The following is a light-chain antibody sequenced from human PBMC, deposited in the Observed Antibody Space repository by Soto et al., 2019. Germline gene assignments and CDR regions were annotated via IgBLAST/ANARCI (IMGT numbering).Light chain of an antibody. CDR2: GVD. J-gene: IGLJ2*01. CDR3: VSYTSSRTLV. Sequence: QAVLTQPASVSGSPGQSITISCTGTSSDVGGYNYVSWYQHQPGKAPKLMFYGVDSRPSGVSNRFSASKSGNTASLTISGLQAEDEADYYCVSYTSSRTLVFGGGTKLTVL. V-gene: IGLV2-14*03. CDR1: SSDVGGYNY.